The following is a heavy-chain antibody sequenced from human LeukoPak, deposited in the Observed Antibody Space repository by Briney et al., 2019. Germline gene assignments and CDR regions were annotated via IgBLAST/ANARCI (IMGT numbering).Heavy chain of an antibody. D-gene: IGHD6-19*01. V-gene: IGHV3-30-3*01. CDR1: GFTFITCA. J-gene: IGHJ4*02. Sequence: PGGSLRLSCAASGFTFITCAMHWVRQAPGKGLEWVAVISYHGSNKDYADSVKGRFTIPRDNSKNTLYLEMNSLRAEDTAVYYCARESPVAGNFDYWGQGTLVTVSS. CDR2: ISYHGSNK. CDR3: ARESPVAGNFDY.